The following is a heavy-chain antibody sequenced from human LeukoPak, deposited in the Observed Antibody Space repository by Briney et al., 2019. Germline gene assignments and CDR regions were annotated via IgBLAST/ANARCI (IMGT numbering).Heavy chain of an antibody. D-gene: IGHD4-17*01. Sequence: PSETLSLTCTVSGGSISSSTYYWGWIRQPPGKALEWIGSIYYSGSTHYNPSLKSRLTISVDTSKNQFSLKVTAVTAADTAVYFCARNGTVTVTGTKFNYFAYWGQGPLVTVSS. CDR2: IYYSGST. CDR1: GGSISSSTYY. CDR3: ARNGTVTVTGTKFNYFAY. J-gene: IGHJ4*02. V-gene: IGHV4-39*01.